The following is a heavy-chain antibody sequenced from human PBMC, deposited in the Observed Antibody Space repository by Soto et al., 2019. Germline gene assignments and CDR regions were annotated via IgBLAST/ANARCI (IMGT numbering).Heavy chain of an antibody. D-gene: IGHD3-9*01. J-gene: IGHJ5*02. CDR2: ISGSGGST. CDR1: GFTFSSYA. V-gene: IGHV3-23*01. Sequence: EVQLLESGGGLVQPWGSLRLSCAASGFTFSSYAMSWVRQAPGKGLEWVSAISGSGGSTYYADSVKGRFTISRDNSKNTLYLQMNSLRAEDTAVYYCAKDGNPIPYLTGYYRLGWFDPWGQGTLVTVSS. CDR3: AKDGNPIPYLTGYYRLGWFDP.